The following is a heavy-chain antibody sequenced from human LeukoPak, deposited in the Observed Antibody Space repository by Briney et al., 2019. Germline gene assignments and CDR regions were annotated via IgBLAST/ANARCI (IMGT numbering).Heavy chain of an antibody. V-gene: IGHV3-23*01. CDR2: ISGGGST. Sequence: GGSLRLSCAASGFTFSSNAMSWVRQAPGKGLEWVSAISGGGSTYYADSVKGRFTISRDNSRNTLYLQMNSLRAEDTAVYYCAKERLDYYDSSGERYFQHWGQGTLVTVSS. D-gene: IGHD3-22*01. J-gene: IGHJ1*01. CDR3: AKERLDYYDSSGERYFQH. CDR1: GFTFSSNA.